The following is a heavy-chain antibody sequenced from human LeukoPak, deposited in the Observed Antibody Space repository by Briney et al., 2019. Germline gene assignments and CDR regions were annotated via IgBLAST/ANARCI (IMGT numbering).Heavy chain of an antibody. CDR3: ASRYSGVDY. CDR2: INHSGST. J-gene: IGHJ4*02. V-gene: IGHV4-34*01. D-gene: IGHD6-19*01. CDR1: GGSFSGYY. Sequence: PSETLSLTCAVSGGSFSGYYWSWIRQPPGKGLEWIGEINHSGSTNYNPSLKSRVTISVDTSKNQFSLKLSSVTAADTAVYYCASRYSGVDYWGQGTLVTVSS.